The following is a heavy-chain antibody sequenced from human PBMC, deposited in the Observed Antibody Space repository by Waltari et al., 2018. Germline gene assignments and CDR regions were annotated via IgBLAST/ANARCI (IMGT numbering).Heavy chain of an antibody. D-gene: IGHD3-22*01. CDR1: GFTFSSYG. Sequence: QVQLVESGGGVVQPGRSLRLSCAASGFTFSSYGMHWVRQAPGKGLEWVAVIWYDGSNKYYADSVKGRFTISRDNSKNTLYLQMNSLRAEDTAVYYCARAYYDSSGFDYWGQGTLVTVSS. CDR3: ARAYYDSSGFDY. CDR2: IWYDGSNK. J-gene: IGHJ4*02. V-gene: IGHV3-33*01.